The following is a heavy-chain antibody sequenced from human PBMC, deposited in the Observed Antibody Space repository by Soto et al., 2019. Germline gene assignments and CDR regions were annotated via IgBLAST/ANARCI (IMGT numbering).Heavy chain of an antibody. D-gene: IGHD6-19*01. CDR3: ASFRSSGWYQVDY. CDR2: IWYDGSNK. CDR1: GFTFSSYG. Sequence: RGSLRLSCAASGFTFSSYGMHWVRQAPGKGLEWVAVIWYDGSNKYYADSVKGRFTISRDNSKNTLYLQMNSLRAEDTAVYYCASFRSSGWYQVDYWGQGTLVTVSS. V-gene: IGHV3-33*01. J-gene: IGHJ4*02.